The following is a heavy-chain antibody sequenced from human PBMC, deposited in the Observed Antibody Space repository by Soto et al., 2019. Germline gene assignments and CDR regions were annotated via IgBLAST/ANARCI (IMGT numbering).Heavy chain of an antibody. V-gene: IGHV3-33*01. Sequence: QVQLVESGGGVVQPGRSLRLSCAASGFTFSSYGMHWLRQAPGKGLEWVAVIWYDGSNKYYADSVKGRFTISRDNSKNTLYLQMNSLRAEDTAVYYCARDSWTSQGDFDWSYFDLWGRGTLVTVSS. CDR3: ARDSWTSQGDFDWSYFDL. J-gene: IGHJ2*01. CDR2: IWYDGSNK. D-gene: IGHD3-9*01. CDR1: GFTFSSYG.